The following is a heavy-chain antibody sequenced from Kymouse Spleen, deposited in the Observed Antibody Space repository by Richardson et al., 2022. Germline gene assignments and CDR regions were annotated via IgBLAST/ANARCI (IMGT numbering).Heavy chain of an antibody. J-gene: IGHJ4*02. Sequence: QVQLQQWGAGLLKPSETLSLTCAVYGGSFSGYYWSWIRQPPGKGLEWIGEINHSGSTNYNPSLKSRVTISVDTSKNQFSLKLSSVTAADTAVYYCARGREDTAMATYFDYWGQGTLVTVSS. CDR3: ARGREDTAMATYFDY. CDR2: INHSGST. CDR1: GGSFSGYY. V-gene: IGHV4-34*01. D-gene: IGHD5-18,IGHD5-18*01.